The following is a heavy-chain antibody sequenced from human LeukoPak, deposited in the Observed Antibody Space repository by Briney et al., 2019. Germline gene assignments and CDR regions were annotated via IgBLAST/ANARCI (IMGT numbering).Heavy chain of an antibody. Sequence: SETLSHTCCVSGDSLYGYYWSWMGPRVGQGLDWMGQIYTSGSTNYHPSLKRRVTISVDTSKNQFSLNVNCVSAADTAVYYCARAGSSSRNWFDSWGQGTLVTVSS. J-gene: IGHJ5*01. V-gene: IGHV4-4*07. CDR3: ARAGSSSRNWFDS. D-gene: IGHD6-13*01. CDR2: IYTSGST. CDR1: GDSLYGYY.